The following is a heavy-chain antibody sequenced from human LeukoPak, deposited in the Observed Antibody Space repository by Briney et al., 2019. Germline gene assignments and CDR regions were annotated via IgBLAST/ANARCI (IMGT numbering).Heavy chain of an antibody. Sequence: GESLKISCKGSGYSFPIYWIGWVRQLPGKGLELMGIIYPSDSDTKYSPSFQGRVTISADKPISTAYLQWSSLKASDTAMYYCARSECSGGDCSGKYFHHWGQGTLVTVSS. V-gene: IGHV5-51*04. D-gene: IGHD2-21*02. CDR1: GYSFPIYW. CDR2: IYPSDSDT. J-gene: IGHJ1*01. CDR3: ARSECSGGDCSGKYFHH.